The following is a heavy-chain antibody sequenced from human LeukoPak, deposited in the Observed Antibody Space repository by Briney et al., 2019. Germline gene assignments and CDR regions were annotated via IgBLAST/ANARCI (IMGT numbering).Heavy chain of an antibody. Sequence: PGGSLRLSCAASGFTFSSYGMHWVRQAPGKGLEWVAVISYDGSNKYYADSVKGRFTISRDNSKNTLYLQMNSLRAEDTAVYDCAKDHRYNWNDGRPTTPKNYYYGMDVWGQGTTVTVSS. CDR2: ISYDGSNK. J-gene: IGHJ6*02. V-gene: IGHV3-30*18. CDR1: GFTFSSYG. D-gene: IGHD1-1*01. CDR3: AKDHRYNWNDGRPTTPKNYYYGMDV.